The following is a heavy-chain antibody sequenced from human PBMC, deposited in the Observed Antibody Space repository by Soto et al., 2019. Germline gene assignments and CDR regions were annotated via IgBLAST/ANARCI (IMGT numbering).Heavy chain of an antibody. Sequence: PGGSLRLSCSASGFTFSTYAMHWVRQAPGKGLAYVSVISINGGSTHYADSVKGRFTISRDNSRNTQYLQMSSLRADDTAVYYCVKGEFYYDSSAYYPFDSWGQGTLVTVSS. J-gene: IGHJ4*02. CDR2: ISINGGST. CDR1: GFTFSTYA. D-gene: IGHD3-22*01. CDR3: VKGEFYYDSSAYYPFDS. V-gene: IGHV3-64D*06.